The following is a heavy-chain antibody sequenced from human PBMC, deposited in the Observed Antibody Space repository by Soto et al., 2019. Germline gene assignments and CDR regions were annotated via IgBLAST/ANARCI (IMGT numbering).Heavy chain of an antibody. D-gene: IGHD3-9*01. Sequence: QVQLQESGPGLVKPSETLSLTCTVSGGSISSYYWSWIRQPPGKGLEWIGYIYYSGSTNYNPSLKRRGTISVDTSKNQCSLKLSSVTAADTAVYYCAGAPLYYDILTGYSHYYYYGMDVWGQGTTVTVSS. CDR1: GGSISSYY. CDR2: IYYSGST. CDR3: AGAPLYYDILTGYSHYYYYGMDV. J-gene: IGHJ6*02. V-gene: IGHV4-59*01.